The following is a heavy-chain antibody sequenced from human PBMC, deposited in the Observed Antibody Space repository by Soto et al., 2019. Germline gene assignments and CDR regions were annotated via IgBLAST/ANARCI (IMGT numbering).Heavy chain of an antibody. Sequence: SDTLSLTCAVYGGSFSGYYWSWIRQPPGKGLEWIGEINHSGSTNYNPSLKSRVTISVDTSKNQFSLKLSSVTAADTAVYYCARGMYYYYGMDVWGQGTTVT. V-gene: IGHV4-34*01. CDR3: ARGMYYYYGMDV. J-gene: IGHJ6*02. CDR1: GGSFSGYY. CDR2: INHSGST.